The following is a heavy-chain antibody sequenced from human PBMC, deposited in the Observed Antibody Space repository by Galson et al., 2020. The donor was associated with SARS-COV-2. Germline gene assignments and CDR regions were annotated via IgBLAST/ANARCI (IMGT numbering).Heavy chain of an antibody. D-gene: IGHD6-13*01. V-gene: IGHV3-23*01. J-gene: IGHJ4*02. CDR1: GFTFSSYA. CDR2: ISGSGGST. Sequence: GGSLRLSCAASGFTFSSYAMSWVRQAPGKGLEWVSAISGSGGSTYYADSVKGRFTISRDNSKNTLYLQMNSLRAEDTAVYYCAKDGLRIAAAGRWIYFDYWGQGTLVTVSS. CDR3: AKDGLRIAAAGRWIYFDY.